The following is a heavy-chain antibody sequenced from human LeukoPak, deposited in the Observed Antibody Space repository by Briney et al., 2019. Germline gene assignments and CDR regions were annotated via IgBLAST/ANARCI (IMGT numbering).Heavy chain of an antibody. J-gene: IGHJ4*02. Sequence: GGSLRLSCAASGFTFNNYAMSWVRQAPGKGLEWVSTICNDGGSTYYADSVEGRFTISRDSSRNTLSLQMNSLRAEDTAVYYCAKDSFANYVILFGYSDFDYWGQGTLVTVSS. CDR1: GFTFNNYA. V-gene: IGHV3-23*01. D-gene: IGHD3-9*01. CDR2: ICNDGGST. CDR3: AKDSFANYVILFGYSDFDY.